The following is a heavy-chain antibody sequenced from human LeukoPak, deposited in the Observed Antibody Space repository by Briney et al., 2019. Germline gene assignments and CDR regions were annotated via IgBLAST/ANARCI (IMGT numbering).Heavy chain of an antibody. V-gene: IGHV3-23*01. D-gene: IGHD2-15*01. Sequence: HPGGSLRLSCAASGFTFSSYAMSWVRQAPGKGLEWVSAISGSGGSTYYADSVKGRFTISRDNSKNTLHLQMNSLRAEDTAVYYCAKSDIVVVVAASHYWGQGTLVTVSS. CDR2: ISGSGGST. J-gene: IGHJ4*02. CDR1: GFTFSSYA. CDR3: AKSDIVVVVAASHY.